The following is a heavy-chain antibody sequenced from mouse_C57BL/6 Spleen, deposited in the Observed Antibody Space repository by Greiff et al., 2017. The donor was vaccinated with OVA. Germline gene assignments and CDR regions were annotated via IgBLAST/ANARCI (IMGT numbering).Heavy chain of an antibody. CDR2: IYPRDGST. J-gene: IGHJ4*01. CDR3: ASRKDYDGVYYAMDD. CDR1: GYTFTSYD. V-gene: IGHV1-85*01. D-gene: IGHD2-4*01. Sequence: QVQLKQSGPELVKPGASVKLSCKASGYTFTSYDINWVKQRPGQGLEWIGWIYPRDGSTKYNEKFKGTATLTVDTSSSTAYMKLHSLTSEDSAVYFCASRKDYDGVYYAMDDWGQGTSVTVSS.